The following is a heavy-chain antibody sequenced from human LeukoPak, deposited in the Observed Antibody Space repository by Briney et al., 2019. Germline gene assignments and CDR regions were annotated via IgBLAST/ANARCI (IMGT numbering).Heavy chain of an antibody. CDR1: GFTFNNYA. CDR3: ARGGSSCFDS. J-gene: IGHJ4*02. Sequence: GGSLRLSCAASGFTFNNYAMTWVRQAPGKGLEWVSGISGSGGSTYYADSVKGRFTISRDNSKNTLYLQMNNLRDEDTAVYYCARGGSSCFDSWGQGTLVTVSS. CDR2: ISGSGGST. V-gene: IGHV3-23*01. D-gene: IGHD6-13*01.